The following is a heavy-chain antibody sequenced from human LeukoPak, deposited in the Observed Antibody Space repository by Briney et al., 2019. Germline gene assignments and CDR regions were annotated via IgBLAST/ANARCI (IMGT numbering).Heavy chain of an antibody. CDR1: GFTFRQYL. CDR3: ARDLAGSIDY. D-gene: IGHD6-19*01. V-gene: IGHV3-74*01. CDR2: ISNDGRTT. J-gene: IGHJ4*02. Sequence: PGGSLRLSCAASGFTFRQYLKYWLRQAPGKGLVWVSLISNDGRTTRYADSVNGRFTISRDNAKNTLYLEMNSLRAEDTAVYYWARDLAGSIDYWGQGTLVTVSS.